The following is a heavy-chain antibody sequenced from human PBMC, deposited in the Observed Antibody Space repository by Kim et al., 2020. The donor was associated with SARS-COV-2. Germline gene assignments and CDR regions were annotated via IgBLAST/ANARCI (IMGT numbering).Heavy chain of an antibody. Sequence: GYAQKFQGRVTMTRNTSISTAYMELSSLRSEDTAVYYCASLNTIQLYFDYWGQGTLVTVSS. D-gene: IGHD5-18*01. J-gene: IGHJ4*02. V-gene: IGHV1-8*01. CDR3: ASLNTIQLYFDY.